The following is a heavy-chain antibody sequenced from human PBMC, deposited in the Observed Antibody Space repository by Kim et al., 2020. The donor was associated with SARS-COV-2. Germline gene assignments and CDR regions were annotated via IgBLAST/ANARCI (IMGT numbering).Heavy chain of an antibody. J-gene: IGHJ6*02. Sequence: YADSVKGRFTISRDNSKNTLYLQMNSLRAEDTAVYYCARDREAAAVDGMDVWGQGTTVTVSS. D-gene: IGHD6-13*01. CDR3: ARDREAAAVDGMDV. V-gene: IGHV3-33*01.